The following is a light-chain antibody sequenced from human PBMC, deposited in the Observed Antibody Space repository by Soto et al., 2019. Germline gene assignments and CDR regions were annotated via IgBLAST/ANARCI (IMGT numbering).Light chain of an antibody. CDR1: SSDIGGYDY. Sequence: QSGLTQPASVSGSPGQSITISCTGTSSDIGGYDYVSWYQQHPGKVPKLMIYEVSNRPSGVSNRFSGSKSGNTASLTISGLQAEDEADYYCCSYTSTITYVFGTGTKVTVL. J-gene: IGLJ1*01. CDR2: EVS. V-gene: IGLV2-14*01. CDR3: CSYTSTITYV.